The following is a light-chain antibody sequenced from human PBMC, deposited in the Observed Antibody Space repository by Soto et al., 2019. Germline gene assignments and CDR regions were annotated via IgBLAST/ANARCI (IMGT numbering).Light chain of an antibody. Sequence: DIQMTQSPSSLSASVGDRVTISCRASQSITYYLNWYQLKPGKAPRLLIYATSTLHSGVSSRFSGSGSGTDYTLNISSLQPEDFATYYCQQSYSTPLTFGGGTKVEIK. CDR1: QSITYY. J-gene: IGKJ4*01. CDR3: QQSYSTPLT. CDR2: ATS. V-gene: IGKV1-39*01.